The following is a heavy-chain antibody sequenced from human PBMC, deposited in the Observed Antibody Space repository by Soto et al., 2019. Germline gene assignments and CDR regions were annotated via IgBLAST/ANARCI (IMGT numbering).Heavy chain of an antibody. V-gene: IGHV5-51*01. CDR3: ARLFDTSGWYDY. D-gene: IGHD6-19*01. CDR1: GYSFTSYW. Sequence: PGESLKISCKGSGYSFTSYWIGWVRQMPGKGLELMGIIYPGDSDTRYSPSFQGQVTISADKSITTTYLQWSSLKASDTAIYYCARLFDTSGWYDYWGQGTLVIVSS. J-gene: IGHJ4*02. CDR2: IYPGDSDT.